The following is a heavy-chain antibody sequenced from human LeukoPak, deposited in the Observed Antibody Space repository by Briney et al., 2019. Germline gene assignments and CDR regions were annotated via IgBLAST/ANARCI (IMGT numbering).Heavy chain of an antibody. CDR3: ARSEQLIRTFDY. CDR2: ISYDGST. Sequence: PSETLSLTCSVSGDSINVYYWSWIRQTPGKGLEWIGYISYDGSTNYNPSLKSRVTISLDTSKNQLSLKLNSVTAADTALYYCARSEQLIRTFDYWGQGTLVTVSS. V-gene: IGHV4-59*08. J-gene: IGHJ4*02. D-gene: IGHD6-6*01. CDR1: GDSINVYY.